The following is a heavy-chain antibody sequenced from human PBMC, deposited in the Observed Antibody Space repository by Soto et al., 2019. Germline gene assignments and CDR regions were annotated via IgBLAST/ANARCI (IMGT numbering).Heavy chain of an antibody. CDR3: ASYVVVVTAILSYYGMDV. D-gene: IGHD2-21*02. Sequence: SVKVSCKASGGTFSSYAISWVRQAPGQGLEWMGGIIPIFGTANYAQKFQGRVTITADESTSTAYMELSSLRSEDTAVYYCASYVVVVTAILSYYGMDVWGQGTTVTVSS. V-gene: IGHV1-69*13. CDR1: GGTFSSYA. CDR2: IIPIFGTA. J-gene: IGHJ6*02.